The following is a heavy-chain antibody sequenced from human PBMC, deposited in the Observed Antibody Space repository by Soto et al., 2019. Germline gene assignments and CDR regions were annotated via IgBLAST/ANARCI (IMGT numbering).Heavy chain of an antibody. Sequence: PSETLSLTCTFSGGSIRSGGYYWSWVRQNPRKGLEWIGNIYYSGNTYYNPSLKSRLTISVDTSKNQFSLNLSSVTAADTAVYYWARDRLMSTAGTARHYVGLDFWGQATTVTVYS. CDR3: ARDRLMSTAGTARHYVGLDF. D-gene: IGHD2-8*01. CDR1: GGSIRSGGYY. V-gene: IGHV4-31*03. CDR2: IYYSGNT. J-gene: IGHJ6*02.